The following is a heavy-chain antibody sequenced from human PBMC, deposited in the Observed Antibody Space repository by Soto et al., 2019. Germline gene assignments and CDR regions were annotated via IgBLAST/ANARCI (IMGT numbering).Heavy chain of an antibody. Sequence: PGGSRRLSCAASGFTFSSYAMSWVRQAPGKGLEWVSAISGSGGSTYYADSVKGRFTISRDNSKNTLYLQMNSLRAEDTAVYYCAKVRRALLWFGEFPPYMDVWGKGTTVTVSS. D-gene: IGHD3-10*01. J-gene: IGHJ6*03. V-gene: IGHV3-23*01. CDR2: ISGSGGST. CDR1: GFTFSSYA. CDR3: AKVRRALLWFGEFPPYMDV.